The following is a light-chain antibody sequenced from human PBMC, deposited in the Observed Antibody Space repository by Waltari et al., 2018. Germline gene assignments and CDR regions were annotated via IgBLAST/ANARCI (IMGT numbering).Light chain of an antibody. V-gene: IGKV1-12*01. CDR3: QQANSFPRL. J-gene: IGKJ4*01. CDR1: QNIYTW. CDR2: AAT. Sequence: DIQMTQSPSFVSASIRDRVTMTCRASQNIYTWLAWYQQRPGQVPQLLIHAATKLQSGVPLRFSGSGSGTDFTLTISNLRSEDAAVYFCQQANSFPRLFGGGTKVAI.